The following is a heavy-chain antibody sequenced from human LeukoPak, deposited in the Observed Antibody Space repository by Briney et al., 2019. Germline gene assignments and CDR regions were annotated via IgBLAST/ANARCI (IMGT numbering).Heavy chain of an antibody. CDR3: ARETAASDAFDI. J-gene: IGHJ3*02. D-gene: IGHD2-21*02. CDR1: GGSVSSGSFY. Sequence: SETLSLTCTVSGGSVSSGSFYWSWIRQPPGKGLEWIGYICYSGSTNYNPSLKSRVTISVDTSKNQFSLKVTSVTAADTAVYYCARETAASDAFDIWGQGTMVTVSS. V-gene: IGHV4-61*01. CDR2: ICYSGST.